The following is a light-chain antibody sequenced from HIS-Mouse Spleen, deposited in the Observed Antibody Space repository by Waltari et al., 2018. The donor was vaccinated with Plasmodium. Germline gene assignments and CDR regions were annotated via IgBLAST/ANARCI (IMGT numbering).Light chain of an antibody. CDR2: DDS. CDR3: CSYAGSYTWV. V-gene: IGLV2-11*01. J-gene: IGLJ2*01. CDR1: SRHVGGYKY. Sequence: QSALTQPRSVSGSPGPSVTISRPGTSRHVGGYKYVSWYQQHPGKAPKLMIYDDSKRPSGVPDRFSGSKSGNTASLTISGLQAEDEADYYCCSYAGSYTWVFGGGTKLTVL.